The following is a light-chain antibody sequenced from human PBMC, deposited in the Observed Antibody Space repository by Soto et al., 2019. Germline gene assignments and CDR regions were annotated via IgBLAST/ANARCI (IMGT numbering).Light chain of an antibody. Sequence: IVLTQSPGTLSLSPGERATLSCRASQNIGTYLAWYQHKPGQAPSVLIFGASTRANGVPDRFSGSGSGTDFTLTISRLDPADFAVYYCQQYGTSPRWTVGQGTKVEIK. V-gene: IGKV3-20*01. CDR1: QNIGTY. CDR2: GAS. J-gene: IGKJ1*01. CDR3: QQYGTSPRWT.